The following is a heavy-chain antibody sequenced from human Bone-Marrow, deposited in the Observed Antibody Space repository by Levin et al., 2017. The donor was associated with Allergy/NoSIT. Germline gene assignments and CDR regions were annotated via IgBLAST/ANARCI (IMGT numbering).Heavy chain of an antibody. CDR1: GYTFTSYG. CDR3: ARDGTTVTQPYYYYYMDV. D-gene: IGHD4-11*01. CDR2: ISAYNGNT. Sequence: GESLKISCKASGYTFTSYGISWVRQAPGQGLEWMGWISAYNGNTNYAQKLQGRVTMTTDTSTSTAYMELRSLRSDDTAVYYCARDGTTVTQPYYYYYMDVWGKGTTVTVSS. J-gene: IGHJ6*03. V-gene: IGHV1-18*01.